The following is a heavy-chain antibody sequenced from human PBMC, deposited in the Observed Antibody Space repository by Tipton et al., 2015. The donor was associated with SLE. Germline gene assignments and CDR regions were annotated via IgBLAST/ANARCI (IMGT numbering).Heavy chain of an antibody. CDR2: IYYSGGT. D-gene: IGHD2-21*01. J-gene: IGHJ4*02. CDR1: GGSIKNHY. Sequence: TLSLTCIVSGGSIKNHYWSWIRQAPGMGLEWIGYIYYSGGTNYNPSLKSRVTMSVDTSKNQFSLKLTSVTAADTAVYYCAVNVVVKVQVDYWGPGALVTVSS. V-gene: IGHV4-59*11. CDR3: AVNVVVKVQVDY.